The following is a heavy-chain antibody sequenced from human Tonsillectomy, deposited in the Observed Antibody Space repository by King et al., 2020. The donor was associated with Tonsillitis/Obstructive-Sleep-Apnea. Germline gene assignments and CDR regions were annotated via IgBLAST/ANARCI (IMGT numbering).Heavy chain of an antibody. D-gene: IGHD2-2*01. V-gene: IGHV7-4-1*02. J-gene: IGHJ6*03. CDR3: ARDEEIPVASYYYYMDV. CDR1: GYTFTDYP. Sequence: QLVQSGSELKKPGASVKVSCKASGYTFTDYPMNWVRQAPGQGLEWMGWINTNTGNPTYAQGFTGRFVFSLDTSVSTAYLQISSLKAEDTAVYYCARDEEIPVASYYYYMDVWGKGTTVTVSS. CDR2: INTNTGNP.